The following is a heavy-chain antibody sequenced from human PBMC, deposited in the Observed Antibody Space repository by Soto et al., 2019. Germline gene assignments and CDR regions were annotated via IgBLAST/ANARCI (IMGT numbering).Heavy chain of an antibody. CDR1: ECTFSNYA. CDR3: AKDLSGMYLVTYYFDY. D-gene: IGHD1-26*01. J-gene: IGHJ4*02. CDR2: ISGSGAST. Sequence: GGPLRLSCATSECTFSNYAMTWVSQAKGKGLEWVSTISGSGASTYYADSVKGRFTISRDNSKNTLYLQMNSLSAEDTAVYYCAKDLSGMYLVTYYFDYWVQGTLVTVFS. V-gene: IGHV3-23*01.